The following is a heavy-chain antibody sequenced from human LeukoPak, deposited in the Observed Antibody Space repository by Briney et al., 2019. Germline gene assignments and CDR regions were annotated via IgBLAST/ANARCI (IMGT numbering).Heavy chain of an antibody. Sequence: QLGGSLRLSCAASGFTFSSYGMHWVRPAPGKGLEWVAFIRYDGSNKYYADSVKGRFTISRDNSKNTLYLQMNSLRAEDTAVYYCAKGRETTVNPPFDWGQGTLVTVSS. CDR1: GFTFSSYG. CDR3: AKGRETTVNPPFD. CDR2: IRYDGSNK. D-gene: IGHD4-17*01. V-gene: IGHV3-30*02. J-gene: IGHJ4*02.